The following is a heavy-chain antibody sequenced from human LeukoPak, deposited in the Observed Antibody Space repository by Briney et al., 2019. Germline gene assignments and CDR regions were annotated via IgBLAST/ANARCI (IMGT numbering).Heavy chain of an antibody. Sequence: PGGSLRLSCAASGFTFSNFWMNWVRQAPGKGLEWVANIKEDGSAKYFVDSVKGRFTVSRDNAHNSMFLQMNSLRAEDTAVYYCAKDKAGDWAHFDYWGQGTLVTVSS. J-gene: IGHJ4*02. D-gene: IGHD7-27*01. V-gene: IGHV3-7*03. CDR2: IKEDGSAK. CDR3: AKDKAGDWAHFDY. CDR1: GFTFSNFW.